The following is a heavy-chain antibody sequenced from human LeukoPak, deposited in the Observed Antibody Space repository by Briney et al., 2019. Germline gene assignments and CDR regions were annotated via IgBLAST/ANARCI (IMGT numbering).Heavy chain of an antibody. J-gene: IGHJ4*02. Sequence: SETLSLTCAVYGGSFSGYYWSWIRQPPGKGLEWIGEINHSGSTNYNPSLKSRVTISVDTSKNQFSLKPSSVTAADTAVYYCARVKYYFDYWGQGTLVTVSS. CDR1: GGSFSGYY. CDR3: ARVKYYFDY. V-gene: IGHV4-34*01. CDR2: INHSGST.